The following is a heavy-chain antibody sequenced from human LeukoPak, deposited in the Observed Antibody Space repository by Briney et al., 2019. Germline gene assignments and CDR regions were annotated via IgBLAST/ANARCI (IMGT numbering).Heavy chain of an antibody. CDR3: GVVVPAARVRNWFDP. CDR2: VDPEDGKT. D-gene: IGHD2-2*01. V-gene: IGHV1-69-2*01. Sequence: ATVKISCKASGYTFIDFYIHWVQQAPGKGLEWMGRVDPEDGKTRYSERFQGRLIITADTSTHTVYMELSSLRSEDTAVYYCGVVVPAARVRNWFDPWGQGTLVTVSS. J-gene: IGHJ5*02. CDR1: GYTFIDFY.